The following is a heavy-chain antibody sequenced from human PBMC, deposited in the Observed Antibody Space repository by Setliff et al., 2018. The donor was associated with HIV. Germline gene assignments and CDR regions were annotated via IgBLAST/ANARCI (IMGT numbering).Heavy chain of an antibody. CDR2: INHSGGT. CDR1: GGTFSFHY. CDR3: ARAAAGNTGPFDL. D-gene: IGHD4-17*01. V-gene: IGHV4-34*01. J-gene: IGHJ4*02. Sequence: SETLSLTCAVSGGTFSFHYYTWIRQSPLRGLEWIGEINHSGGTRYNPSLESRVTMSVDTSKNQFSLKLTSVTASDTAVYYCARAAAGNTGPFDLWGQGSPVTVSS.